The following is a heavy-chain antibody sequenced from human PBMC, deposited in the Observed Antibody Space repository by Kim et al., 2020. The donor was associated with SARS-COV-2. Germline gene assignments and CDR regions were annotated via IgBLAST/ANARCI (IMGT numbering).Heavy chain of an antibody. D-gene: IGHD2-2*01. J-gene: IGHJ4*02. V-gene: IGHV4-39*01. Sequence: PSLRSRGTISVDTSRNQFSLGVSSVTAADTAVYYCARRYCSGTSCYAFDYWGQGTLATVSS. CDR3: ARRYCSGTSCYAFDY.